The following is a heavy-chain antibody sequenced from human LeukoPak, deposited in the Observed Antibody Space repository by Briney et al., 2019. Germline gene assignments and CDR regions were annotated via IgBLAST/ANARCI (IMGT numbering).Heavy chain of an antibody. Sequence: GGSLRLSCAASAFTFSHYGMHWVRQAPGKGLEWVATIWYDGSNKFYADSVKGRFTISRDNSKNTLYVQMNSLRAEDTAVYYCARHYYGSGSYNSGGVDYWGQGTLVTVSS. J-gene: IGHJ4*02. D-gene: IGHD3-10*01. CDR3: ARHYYGSGSYNSGGVDY. V-gene: IGHV3-33*01. CDR2: IWYDGSNK. CDR1: AFTFSHYG.